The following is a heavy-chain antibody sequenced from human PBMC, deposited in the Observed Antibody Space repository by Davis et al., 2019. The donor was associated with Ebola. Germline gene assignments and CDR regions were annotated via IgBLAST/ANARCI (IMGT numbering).Heavy chain of an antibody. Sequence: SETLSLTCTVSGGSISSYYWSWIRQPPGKGLEWIGYIYYSGSTNYNPSLKSRVTISVDTSKNQFSLKLSSVTAADTAVYYCARMRFGDLRDDYYYYGMDVWGQGTTVTVSS. CDR1: GGSISSYY. V-gene: IGHV4-59*01. J-gene: IGHJ6*02. CDR2: IYYSGST. CDR3: ARMRFGDLRDDYYYYGMDV. D-gene: IGHD3-10*01.